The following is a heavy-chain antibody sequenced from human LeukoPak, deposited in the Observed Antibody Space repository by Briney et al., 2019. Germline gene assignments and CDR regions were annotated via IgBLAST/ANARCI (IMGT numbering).Heavy chain of an antibody. CDR1: GFTFSNYG. Sequence: GGSLRLSCAASGFTFSNYGIHWVRKAPGKGLEWVAFIWYDGSNKYYADSVKGRFTISRDNSKNTLYLQMNSLRAEDTAVYYCAKDSGGNQFSYYMDVWGKGTTVTVS. D-gene: IGHD4-23*01. J-gene: IGHJ6*03. CDR2: IWYDGSNK. CDR3: AKDSGGNQFSYYMDV. V-gene: IGHV3-30*02.